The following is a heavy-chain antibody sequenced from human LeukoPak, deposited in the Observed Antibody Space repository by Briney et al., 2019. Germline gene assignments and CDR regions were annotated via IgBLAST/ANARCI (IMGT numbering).Heavy chain of an antibody. D-gene: IGHD6-6*01. CDR2: ISWNSGSI. CDR1: GFTFDDYA. CDR3: AKDMRQLVRGAFDI. Sequence: GGSLRLSCAASGFTFDDYAMHWVRQAPGKGLDWASGISWNSGSIGYADSVKGRFTISRDNAKNSLYLQMNSLRAEDTALYYCAKDMRQLVRGAFDIWGQGTMVTVSS. J-gene: IGHJ3*02. V-gene: IGHV3-9*01.